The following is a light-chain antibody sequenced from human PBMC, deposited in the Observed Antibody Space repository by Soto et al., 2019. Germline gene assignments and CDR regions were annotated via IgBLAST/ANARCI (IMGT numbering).Light chain of an antibody. CDR3: AAWDDSLNGYV. Sequence: QSVLTQLPSASGTPGQRVTISCSGGNSNIGSNTVNWYQQVPGTAPKLLIYSNNQRPSGVPDRFSGSKSGTSASLAISGLQSEDEADYYCAAWDDSLNGYVFGAGTKVTVL. J-gene: IGLJ1*01. V-gene: IGLV1-44*01. CDR1: NSNIGSNT. CDR2: SNN.